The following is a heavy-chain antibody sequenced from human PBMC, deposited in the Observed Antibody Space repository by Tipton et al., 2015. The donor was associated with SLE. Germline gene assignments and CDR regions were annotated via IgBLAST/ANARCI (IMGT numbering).Heavy chain of an antibody. CDR3: ARGSDGEYVRYFDV. J-gene: IGHJ2*01. CDR2: IDSSGDR. D-gene: IGHD4-17*01. V-gene: IGHV4-4*07. CDR1: GGSISFDY. Sequence: TLSLTCTVSGGSISFDYWSWIRQSAGRGLGWIGRIDSSGDRDYNPSLRSRVTMSIDASQNRVSLGLKSVSAADTAVYYCARGSDGEYVRYFDVWGPGTLVTVSS.